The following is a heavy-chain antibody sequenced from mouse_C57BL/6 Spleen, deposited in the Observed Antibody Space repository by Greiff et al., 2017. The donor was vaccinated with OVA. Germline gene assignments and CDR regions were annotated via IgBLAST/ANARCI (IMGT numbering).Heavy chain of an antibody. Sequence: QVQLQQPGAELVMPGASVKLSCKASGYTFTSYWMHWVQQRPGQGLEWIGEIDPSDSYTNYNQKFKGKSTLTVDKSSSTAYMQLSSLTSEDSAVYYCARSHYGSSYDYAMDYWGQGTSVTVSS. V-gene: IGHV1-69*01. CDR3: ARSHYGSSYDYAMDY. CDR2: IDPSDSYT. D-gene: IGHD1-1*01. J-gene: IGHJ4*01. CDR1: GYTFTSYW.